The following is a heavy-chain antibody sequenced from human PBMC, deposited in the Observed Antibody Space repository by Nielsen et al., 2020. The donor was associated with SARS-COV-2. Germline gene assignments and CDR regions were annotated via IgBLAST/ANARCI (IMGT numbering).Heavy chain of an antibody. CDR2: INPNSGGT. CDR3: ARDRAYYYDSSGYYYQAFDI. V-gene: IGHV1-2*06. CDR1: GYTFTGYY. D-gene: IGHD3-22*01. J-gene: IGHJ3*02. Sequence: ASVKVSCKASGYTFTGYYMHWVRQAPGQGLEWMGRINPNSGGTNYAQKFQGRVTITADKSTSTAYMELSSLRSEDTAVYYCARDRAYYYDSSGYYYQAFDIWGQGTMVTVSS.